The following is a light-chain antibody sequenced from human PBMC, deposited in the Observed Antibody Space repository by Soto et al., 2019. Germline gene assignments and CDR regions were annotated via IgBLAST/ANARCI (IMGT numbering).Light chain of an antibody. Sequence: QPVLTQSPSASASLGASVKLTCTLSSGHSSYGIAWHQQQPEKGPRFLMKVNSDGGHNKGDGIPDRFSGSSSGAERYLTISSLQSEDEADYYCQTWSAGIQVFGGGTKLTVL. J-gene: IGLJ3*02. CDR3: QTWSAGIQV. CDR2: VNSDGGH. CDR1: SGHSSYG. V-gene: IGLV4-69*01.